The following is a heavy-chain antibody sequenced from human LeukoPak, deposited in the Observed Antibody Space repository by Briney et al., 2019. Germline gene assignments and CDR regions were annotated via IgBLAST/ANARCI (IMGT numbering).Heavy chain of an antibody. V-gene: IGHV4-34*01. J-gene: IGHJ3*02. D-gene: IGHD4-11*01. CDR1: GGSFSGYY. CDR3: ARPTTVTTTAFDI. Sequence: SETLSLTCAVCGGSFSGYYWNWIRQPPGKGLEWIGEINHSGSTNYNPSLKSRVTISVDTSKNQFSLKLSSVTAADTAVYYCARPTTVTTTAFDIWGQGTMVTVSS. CDR2: INHSGST.